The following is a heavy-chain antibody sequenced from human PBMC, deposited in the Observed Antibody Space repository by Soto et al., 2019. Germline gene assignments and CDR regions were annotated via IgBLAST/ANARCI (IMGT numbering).Heavy chain of an antibody. D-gene: IGHD3-3*01. CDR2: ISYDGSNK. V-gene: IGHV3-30-3*01. CDR1: GFTFSSYA. Sequence: GGSLRLSCAASGFTFSSYAMHWVRQAPGKGLEWVAVISYDGSNKYYADSVKGRFTISRDNSKNTLYLQMNSLRAEDTAVYYCARDNRPFLEWLFRPGTVLDYWGQGTLVTVSS. CDR3: ARDNRPFLEWLFRPGTVLDY. J-gene: IGHJ4*02.